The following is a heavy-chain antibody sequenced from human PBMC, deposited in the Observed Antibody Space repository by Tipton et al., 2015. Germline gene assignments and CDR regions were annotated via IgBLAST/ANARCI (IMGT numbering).Heavy chain of an antibody. Sequence: QLVQSGAEVKKPGESLKISCKGSGYSFTSYWIGWARQMPGKGLEWMVIIYPGDADARVSPSFQGQVTISADKSISTAYLQWCSRRASDSAMFYCARQRDDYFDLWGQGDLVTVSS. D-gene: IGHD2-21*02. CDR3: ARQRDDYFDL. CDR2: IYPGDADA. J-gene: IGHJ4*02. V-gene: IGHV5-51*01. CDR1: GYSFTSYW.